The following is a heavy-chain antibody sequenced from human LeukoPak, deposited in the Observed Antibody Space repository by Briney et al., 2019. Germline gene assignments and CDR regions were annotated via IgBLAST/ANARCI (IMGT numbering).Heavy chain of an antibody. CDR1: GFTFSSYA. J-gene: IGHJ3*02. D-gene: IGHD3-22*01. CDR3: AHPAAYYDRSDYAVDI. V-gene: IGHV3-23*01. Sequence: GGSLRLSCAASGFTFSSYAMSWVRQAPGKGLEWVSAISGSGGSTYYADSVKGRFTISRDNSKNTLYLQMNSLRAEDTAVYYCAHPAAYYDRSDYAVDIWGQGTMVTVSS. CDR2: ISGSGGST.